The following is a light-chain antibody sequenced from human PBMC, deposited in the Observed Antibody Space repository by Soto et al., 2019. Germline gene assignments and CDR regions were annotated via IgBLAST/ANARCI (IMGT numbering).Light chain of an antibody. CDR1: TRDIGSSNY. Sequence: QSALTQPPSVSGSPGQTITLSCTGTTRDIGSSNYVSWYQQLPGTAPKLIIYEDSNRPSGISNRFSGSKSGTPASLGISGLQAEDEADYSCSSYTVTTTTFFFGSGTKAPS. V-gene: IGLV2-14*01. J-gene: IGLJ1*01. CDR3: SSYTVTTTTFF. CDR2: EDS.